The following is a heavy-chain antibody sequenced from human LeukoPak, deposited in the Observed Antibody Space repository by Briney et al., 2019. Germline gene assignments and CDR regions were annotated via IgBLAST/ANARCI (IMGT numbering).Heavy chain of an antibody. CDR3: AKDPERWLQLRLGFSD. Sequence: GGSLRLSCAASGFTFSKYWMTWVRQAPGKGLEWVASMNEDGGEIHYVDSVKGRFTISRDNAKNSLYLQMNSLRAEDTAVYYCAKDPERWLQLRLGFSDWGQGTLVTVSS. CDR2: MNEDGGEI. V-gene: IGHV3-7*03. CDR1: GFTFSKYW. J-gene: IGHJ4*02. D-gene: IGHD5-24*01.